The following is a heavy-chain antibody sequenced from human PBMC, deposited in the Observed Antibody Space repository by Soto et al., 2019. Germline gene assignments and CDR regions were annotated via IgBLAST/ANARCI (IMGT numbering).Heavy chain of an antibody. CDR1: GGPISSYY. D-gene: IGHD3-22*01. CDR2: IYYTGST. Sequence: AETLSLTCTVSGGPISSYYWSWIRQPPGKGLEWIGHIYYTGSTNHNSSLKSRVTISVDTSKNQFSLRLSSMTAADTAVYYCARGYYYDSSGYYLPYFDYWGQGTLVTVSS. V-gene: IGHV4-59*01. J-gene: IGHJ4*02. CDR3: ARGYYYDSSGYYLPYFDY.